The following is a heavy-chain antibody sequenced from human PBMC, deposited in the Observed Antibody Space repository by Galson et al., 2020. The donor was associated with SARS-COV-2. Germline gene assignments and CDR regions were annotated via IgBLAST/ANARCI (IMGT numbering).Heavy chain of an antibody. D-gene: IGHD3-22*01. J-gene: IGHJ6*02. CDR3: ARGNSPYYYDSSGYVRRDYYGMDV. V-gene: IGHV2-70*11. Sequence: SGPTLVKPTQTLTLTCTFSGFSPSTSGMCVSWIRQPPGKALEWLARIDWDDDKYYSTSLKTRLTISKDTSKNQVVLTMTNMDPVDTATYYCARGNSPYYYDSSGYVRRDYYGMDVWGQGTTVTVSS. CDR1: GFSPSTSGMC. CDR2: IDWDDDK.